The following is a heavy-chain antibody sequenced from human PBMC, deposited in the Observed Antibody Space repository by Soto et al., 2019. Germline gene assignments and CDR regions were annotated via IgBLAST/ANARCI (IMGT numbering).Heavy chain of an antibody. D-gene: IGHD6-13*01. CDR2: ISYDEIYK. CDR3: AKERSLPPIYSSSWYPPYFDY. Sequence: GESLKISCAASGFPFRSYSMHWVRQAPGKGLEWVAIISYDEIYKYYADSVKGRLTISRDNSKNTLYLQMNSLRAEDTAVYYCAKERSLPPIYSSSWYPPYFDYWGQGTLVTVSS. V-gene: IGHV3-30-3*01. CDR1: GFPFRSYS. J-gene: IGHJ4*02.